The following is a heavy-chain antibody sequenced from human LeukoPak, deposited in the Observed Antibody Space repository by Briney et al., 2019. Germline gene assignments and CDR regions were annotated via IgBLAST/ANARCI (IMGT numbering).Heavy chain of an antibody. Sequence: GSPRLPFFAFGFNFLSYSLGLARQAPGKGLEWVSAINGFGDNTYYADSVKGRFTISRNNSKNTLYLQMNSLRAADTAVYCCAIRHTRPDYWGQGTLVTVSS. D-gene: IGHD6-6*01. CDR3: AIRHTRPDY. CDR2: INGFGDNT. V-gene: IGHV3-23*01. J-gene: IGHJ4*02. CDR1: GFNFLSYS.